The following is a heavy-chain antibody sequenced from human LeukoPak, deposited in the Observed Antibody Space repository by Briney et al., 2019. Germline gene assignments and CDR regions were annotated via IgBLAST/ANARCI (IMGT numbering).Heavy chain of an antibody. CDR3: ARDFFSYDGTENNYEDTFDI. V-gene: IGHV1-18*01. J-gene: IGHJ3*02. CDR1: GYTFSSYG. D-gene: IGHD3-22*01. CDR2: ISGFRGNT. Sequence: GASVKVSCKASGYTFSSYGLSWVRQAPGQGLEWMGWISGFRGNTNYAQKFRGRVTMTTDISTTTAYMELRSLNSDDTAVYYCARDFFSYDGTENNYEDTFDIWGQGTMVTVSS.